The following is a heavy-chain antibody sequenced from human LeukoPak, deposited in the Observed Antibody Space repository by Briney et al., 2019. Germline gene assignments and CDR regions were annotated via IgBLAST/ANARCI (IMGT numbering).Heavy chain of an antibody. D-gene: IGHD2-2*01. CDR2: INQSGST. V-gene: IGHV4-34*01. Sequence: PSETLSLTCAVYGGSFSGNYWSWIRQPPGKGLEWIGEINQSGSTNSNPSLTSRVTISVDTSKDQFSLKLSSVTAADTALYFCARNVGYCSNTDCYYWFDPWGQGTPVTVSS. CDR1: GGSFSGNY. CDR3: ARNVGYCSNTDCYYWFDP. J-gene: IGHJ5*02.